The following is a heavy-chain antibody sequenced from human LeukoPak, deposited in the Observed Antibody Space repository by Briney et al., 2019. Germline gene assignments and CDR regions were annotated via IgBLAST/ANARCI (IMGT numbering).Heavy chain of an antibody. CDR2: ISGSGGST. J-gene: IGHJ4*02. D-gene: IGHD3-22*01. CDR1: GFTFTSYS. V-gene: IGHV3-23*01. Sequence: GGSLRLSCAASGFTFTSYSMNWVRQAPGKGLEWVSGISGSGGSTYFADSVKGRFTISRDNSKSTLYLQMNSLRAEDTAVYYCAKGRRDETFVYDSPPDYWGQGTLVTVSS. CDR3: AKGRRDETFVYDSPPDY.